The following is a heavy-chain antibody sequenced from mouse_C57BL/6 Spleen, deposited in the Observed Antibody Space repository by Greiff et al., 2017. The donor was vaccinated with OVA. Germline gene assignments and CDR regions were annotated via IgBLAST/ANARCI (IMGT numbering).Heavy chain of an antibody. Sequence: DVMLVESGGGLVQPGASLRLSCAASGFTFTDYYMSWVRQPPGKAPEWLALIRNKANGYTTEYTASVKGRFTISRDNSQNILYLQMNTLRAEDSATYYCVKAQLFYGSSYAMDYWGQGTSVTVSS. CDR3: VKAQLFYGSSYAMDY. CDR2: IRNKANGYTT. CDR1: GFTFTDYY. J-gene: IGHJ4*01. D-gene: IGHD1-1*01. V-gene: IGHV7-4*01.